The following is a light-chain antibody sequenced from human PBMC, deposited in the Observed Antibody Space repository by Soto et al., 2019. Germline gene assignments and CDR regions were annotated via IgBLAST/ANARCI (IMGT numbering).Light chain of an antibody. CDR1: QSVGNNY. Sequence: EIVLTQSPGTLSFSPGERPSPPSRASQSVGNNYLAWYQQKPGQAPRLLIHGASIRATGIPDRFSGSGSGTDFTLTISRLEPEDFAEFYCQQYASPPITFGQGTRLEIK. CDR3: QQYASPPIT. CDR2: GAS. J-gene: IGKJ5*01. V-gene: IGKV3-20*01.